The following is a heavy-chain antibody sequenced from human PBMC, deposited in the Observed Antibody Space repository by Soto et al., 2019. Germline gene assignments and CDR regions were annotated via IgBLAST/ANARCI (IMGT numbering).Heavy chain of an antibody. CDR1: GFTFSSYA. J-gene: IGHJ4*02. CDR2: ISYDGSNK. V-gene: IGHV3-30-3*01. D-gene: IGHD6-13*01. Sequence: QVQLVESGGGVVQPGRSLRLSCAASGFTFSSYAMHWVRQAPGKGLEWVAVISYDGSNKYYADSVKGRFTISRDNSKNTLYLQMNSLRAEDTAVYYCAREASWYSSSMTRGGYFDYWGQGTLVTVSS. CDR3: AREASWYSSSMTRGGYFDY.